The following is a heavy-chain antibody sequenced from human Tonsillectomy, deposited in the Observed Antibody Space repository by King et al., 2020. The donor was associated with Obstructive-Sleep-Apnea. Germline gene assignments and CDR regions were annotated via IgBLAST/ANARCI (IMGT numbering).Heavy chain of an antibody. D-gene: IGHD3-10*01. CDR2: IKQDGSEK. V-gene: IGHV3-7*01. Sequence: VQLVESGGGLVQPGGSLRLSCAASGFTFSRYWMSWVRQAPGKGLEWVANIKQDGSEKYYVDSVRGRFNISRENAKNSLHLQMNSLRAEDTAVYYCARTMVRGVMSYYYYGMDVWGQGTTVTVSS. J-gene: IGHJ6*02. CDR3: ARTMVRGVMSYYYYGMDV. CDR1: GFTFSRYW.